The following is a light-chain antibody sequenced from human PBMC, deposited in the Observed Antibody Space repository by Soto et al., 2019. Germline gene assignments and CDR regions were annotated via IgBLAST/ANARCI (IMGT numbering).Light chain of an antibody. Sequence: EIVLTQSPGPLSFSPGETATLSCRASQSVTSRQLAWYQQKPGQPPRLLIYGISSRANGIPARFSGSGSGTDFTLTISNLEPEDFAVYYCQQRSNWPANFGQGTRLEIK. CDR1: QSVTSRQ. CDR3: QQRSNWPAN. V-gene: IGKV3D-20*02. J-gene: IGKJ5*01. CDR2: GIS.